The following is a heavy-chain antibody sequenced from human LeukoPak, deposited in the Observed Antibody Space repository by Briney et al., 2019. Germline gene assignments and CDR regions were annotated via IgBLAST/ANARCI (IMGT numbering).Heavy chain of an antibody. D-gene: IGHD1-26*01. J-gene: IGHJ4*02. CDR2: IRSKAYGGTT. CDR1: GFTFGDYA. CDR3: TRDGSGSYGRYYLDY. Sequence: GGSLRLSCTASGFTFGDYAMSWVRQAPGKGLEWVGFIRSKAYGGTTEYAASVKGRFTISRDDSKYIAYLQMNSLKTEDTAVYYCTRDGSGSYGRYYLDYWGQGTLVTVSS. V-gene: IGHV3-49*04.